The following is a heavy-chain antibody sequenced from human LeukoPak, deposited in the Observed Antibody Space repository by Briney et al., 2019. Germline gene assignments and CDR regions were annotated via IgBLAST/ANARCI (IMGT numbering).Heavy chain of an antibody. V-gene: IGHV1-69*13. D-gene: IGHD3-16*02. J-gene: IGHJ4*02. Sequence: SVKVSCKASGGTFSSYAISWVRQAPGQGLEWMGGIIPIFGTANYAQKFQGRVTITADESTSTAYMELSSLRSEDTAVYYCAKDYRFSDPKSGLASDHWGQGALVTVSS. CDR2: IIPIFGTA. CDR3: AKDYRFSDPKSGLASDH. CDR1: GGTFSSYA.